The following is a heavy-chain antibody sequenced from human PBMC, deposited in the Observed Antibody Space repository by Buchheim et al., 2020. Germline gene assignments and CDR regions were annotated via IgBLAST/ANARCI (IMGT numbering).Heavy chain of an antibody. CDR3: ARLNYYDSSGYFEDF. J-gene: IGHJ4*02. CDR2: INPSGGST. V-gene: IGHV1-46*01. D-gene: IGHD3-22*01. Sequence: QVQLVQSGAEVKKPGASVKVSCKASGYTFTSYYMHWVRQSPGQGLEWMRIINPSGGSTSSALKFQGRVTMTRAMPTSTVYLELSSLRSEDTAVYYCARLNYYDSSGYFEDFWGQGTL. CDR1: GYTFTSYY.